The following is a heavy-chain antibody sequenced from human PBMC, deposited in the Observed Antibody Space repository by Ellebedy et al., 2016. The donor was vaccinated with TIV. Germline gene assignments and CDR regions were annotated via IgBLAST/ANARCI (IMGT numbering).Heavy chain of an antibody. CDR1: GGYISSYY. D-gene: IGHD3-22*01. Sequence: SETLSLTXTISGGYISSYYWSWVRQAPGKGLDYIGYIFYTGTTNYNPSLKSRVTISVDPSRNQVSLRLSSVTAADTAVYYCVGAGYSDRSGYLRGNHYFDVWGRGTLALVSS. CDR3: VGAGYSDRSGYLRGNHYFDV. V-gene: IGHV4-59*01. CDR2: IFYTGTT. J-gene: IGHJ2*01.